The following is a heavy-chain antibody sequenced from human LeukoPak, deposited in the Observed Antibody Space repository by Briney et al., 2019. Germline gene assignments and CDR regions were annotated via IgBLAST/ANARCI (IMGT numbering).Heavy chain of an antibody. J-gene: IGHJ4*02. V-gene: IGHV3-9*01. CDR2: ISWNSGSI. CDR3: ANDAGDSSGAFDC. CDR1: GFTFDDYA. D-gene: IGHD3-22*01. Sequence: PGGSLRLSCAASGFTFDDYAMHWVRQAPGKGLEWVSGISWNSGSIGYADSVKGRFTISRDNSKNTLYLQMNSLRAEDTAVYYCANDAGDSSGAFDCGGQGTLVTVSS.